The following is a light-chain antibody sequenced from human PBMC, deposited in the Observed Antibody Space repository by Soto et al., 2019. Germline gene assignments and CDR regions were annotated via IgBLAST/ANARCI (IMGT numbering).Light chain of an antibody. CDR2: DVS. Sequence: QYALTQPASVSGSPGQSITISCTGSSRDVGDYNYVAWYQQHPDKAPKLMIFDVSSRPSGVSNRFSGSKSGNTASLTISGLQAEDEADYFCSSYSSSGTLYVFGTGTKVTVL. J-gene: IGLJ1*01. V-gene: IGLV2-14*01. CDR1: SRDVGDYNY. CDR3: SSYSSSGTLYV.